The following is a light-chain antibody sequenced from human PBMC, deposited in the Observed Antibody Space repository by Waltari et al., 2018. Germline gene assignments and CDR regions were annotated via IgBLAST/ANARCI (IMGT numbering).Light chain of an antibody. Sequence: DIQMSQSPSSLSASVGDRVTITFRASQGISDYLNWYQQKPGKAPKLLIYYADSLASGVPSRFSGSGSGTEFTLTISSLQPEDFATYYCQQSKSNPLTFGGGTKVEIK. CDR2: YAD. J-gene: IGKJ4*01. V-gene: IGKV1-39*01. CDR1: QGISDY. CDR3: QQSKSNPLT.